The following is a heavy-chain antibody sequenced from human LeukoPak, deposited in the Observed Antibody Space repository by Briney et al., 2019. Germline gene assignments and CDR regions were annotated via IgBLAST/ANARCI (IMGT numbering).Heavy chain of an antibody. CDR1: GFTFSSYA. CDR2: ISYDGSNK. D-gene: IGHD3-22*01. J-gene: IGHJ4*02. CDR3: ASDDSTGYHHSDN. Sequence: PGGSLRLSCAASGFTFSSYAMHWVRQAPGRGLEWVAVISYDGSNKYYAGSVKGRFTISRDNSKNTLYLQMSSLRADDTAVYYCASDDSTGYHHSDNWGQGTLVTVSS. V-gene: IGHV3-30-3*01.